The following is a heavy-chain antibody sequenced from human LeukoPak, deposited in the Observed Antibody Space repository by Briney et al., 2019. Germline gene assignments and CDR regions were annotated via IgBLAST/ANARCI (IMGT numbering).Heavy chain of an antibody. CDR3: AADYYDSSGYYGGYFDY. CDR2: INPSGGST. V-gene: IGHV1-46*01. Sequence: ASVKVSCKASGDTFTSYYMHWVRQAPGQGLEWMGIINPSGGSTSYAQKFQGRVTMTRDMSTSTAYMELRSLRSDDTAVYYCAADYYDSSGYYGGYFDYWGLGTLVTVSS. D-gene: IGHD3-22*01. J-gene: IGHJ4*02. CDR1: GDTFTSYY.